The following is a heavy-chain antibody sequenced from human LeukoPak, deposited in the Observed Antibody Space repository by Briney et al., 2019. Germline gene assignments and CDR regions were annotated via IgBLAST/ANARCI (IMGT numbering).Heavy chain of an antibody. CDR2: ISSDSSTI. CDR1: TFTFSSYE. CDR3: ARTPYYGSGSPYFDY. D-gene: IGHD3-10*01. Sequence: GGSLRLSCLDSTFTFSSYEMNWVRQAPGKGPESLSYISSDSSTIYYADSVKGRFTISRDNAKNSLYLQMNSLRAEDTAVYYCARTPYYGSGSPYFDYWGQGTLVTVSS. J-gene: IGHJ4*02. V-gene: IGHV3-48*03.